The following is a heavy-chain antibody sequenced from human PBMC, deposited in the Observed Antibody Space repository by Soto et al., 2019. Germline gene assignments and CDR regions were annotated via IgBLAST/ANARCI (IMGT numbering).Heavy chain of an antibody. J-gene: IGHJ6*02. V-gene: IGHV5-10-1*01. D-gene: IGHD6-19*01. CDR2: IDPSDSYT. CDR1: GYSFTSYW. CDR3: ARQFRYSSISYYYYYGMDV. Sequence: GESLKISCEGSGYSFTSYWISRVRQMPGKGLEWMGRIDPSDSYTNYSPSFQGHVTISADKSISTAYLQWSSLKASDTAMYYCARQFRYSSISYYYYYGMDVWGQGTTVTVSS.